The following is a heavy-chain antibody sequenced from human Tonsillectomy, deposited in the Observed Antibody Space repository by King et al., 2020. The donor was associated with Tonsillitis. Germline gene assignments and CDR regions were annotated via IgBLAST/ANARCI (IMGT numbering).Heavy chain of an antibody. Sequence: VKLVETGGGLIQPGGSLRLSCAASGFTVSSNYMSWVRQAPGKGLEWVSVIYSGGSTYYADSVKGRFTISRDNSKNTLYLQMNSLRAEDTAVYYCATFSFYDDAFDIWGQGTMVTVSS. D-gene: IGHD2/OR15-2a*01. CDR3: ATFSFYDDAFDI. CDR2: IYSGGST. J-gene: IGHJ3*02. CDR1: GFTVSSNY. V-gene: IGHV3-53*02.